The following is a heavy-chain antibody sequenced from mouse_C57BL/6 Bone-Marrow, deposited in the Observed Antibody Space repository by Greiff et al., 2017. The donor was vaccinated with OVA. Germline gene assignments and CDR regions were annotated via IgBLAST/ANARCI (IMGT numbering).Heavy chain of an antibody. CDR2: ISDGGSYT. CDR3: ARGGEPGFAY. CDR1: GFTFSSYA. V-gene: IGHV5-4*03. Sequence: EVMLVESGGGLVKPGGSLKLSCAASGFTFSSYAMSWVRQTPEKRLEWVANISDGGSYTYYPDNVKGRFTISRDNAKNNLSLQMSHLKSEDTAMYYCARGGEPGFAYWGNGTLVTVSA. J-gene: IGHJ3*01.